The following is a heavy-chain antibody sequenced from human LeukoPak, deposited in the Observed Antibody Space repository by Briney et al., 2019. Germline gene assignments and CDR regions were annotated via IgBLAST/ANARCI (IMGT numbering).Heavy chain of an antibody. V-gene: IGHV1-69*06. CDR2: IIPIFGTA. J-gene: IGHJ4*02. D-gene: IGHD6-13*01. Sequence: SVKVSCKASGGTFSSYAISWVRQAPGQGLEWMGGIIPIFGTANYAQKFQGRVTITADKSTSTAYMELSSLRSEDTAVYYCARDASDSSSWYWGYFDYWGQGTLVTVSS. CDR3: ARDASDSSSWYWGYFDY. CDR1: GGTFSSYA.